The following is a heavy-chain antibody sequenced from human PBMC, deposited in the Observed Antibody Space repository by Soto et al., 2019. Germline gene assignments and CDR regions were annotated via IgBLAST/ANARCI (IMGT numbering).Heavy chain of an antibody. Sequence: EVQLVESGGGLVQPGGSLRLSCEASGFTFRHYDMHWVRQGTGKGLEWVSGISAAGDPDYADSVEGRFTSSRENAQNSSFLQMNSLIVGDTAVYYCARTDRDFYGLDVWGQGPTVIVSS. J-gene: IGHJ6*02. CDR1: GFTFRHYD. CDR3: ARTDRDFYGLDV. CDR2: ISAAGDP. V-gene: IGHV3-13*05.